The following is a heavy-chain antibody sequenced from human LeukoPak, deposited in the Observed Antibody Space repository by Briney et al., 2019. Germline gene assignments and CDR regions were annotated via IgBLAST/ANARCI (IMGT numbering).Heavy chain of an antibody. Sequence: SGGSLRLSCAASGFTFSSYGMHWVRQAPGKGLEWVAVISYDGSNKYYADSVKGRFTISRDNSKNTLYLQMNSLRAEDTAVYYCAKDGGEWFGEFHFDYWGQGTLVTVSS. V-gene: IGHV3-30*18. CDR1: GFTFSSYG. CDR3: AKDGGEWFGEFHFDY. J-gene: IGHJ4*02. CDR2: ISYDGSNK. D-gene: IGHD3-10*01.